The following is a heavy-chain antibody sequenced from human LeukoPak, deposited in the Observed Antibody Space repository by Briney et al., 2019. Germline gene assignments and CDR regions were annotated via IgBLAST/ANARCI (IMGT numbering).Heavy chain of an antibody. Sequence: PGGSLRLSCAASGFTFSSYAMSWVRQAPGKGLEWVSATSGSGGRTHYADSVKGRFTISRDNSKNTLYLQMNSLRAEDTAVYYCAKDVGYGTNPGGYWGQGTLVTVSS. J-gene: IGHJ4*02. CDR3: AKDVGYGTNPGGY. V-gene: IGHV3-23*01. D-gene: IGHD4/OR15-4a*01. CDR2: TSGSGGRT. CDR1: GFTFSSYA.